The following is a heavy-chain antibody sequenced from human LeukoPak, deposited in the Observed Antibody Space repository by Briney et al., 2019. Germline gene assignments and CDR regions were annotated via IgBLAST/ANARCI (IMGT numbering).Heavy chain of an antibody. J-gene: IGHJ5*02. Sequence: SETLSLTCTVTGDSIFTTRYHWGWIRQPPGKGLEWIGSITYSGDTYENPSLESRVIISVDTSKNQFSLKLNSVTAADTAVYYCARHYGPWGQGTLVTVSS. CDR3: ARHYGP. CDR2: ITYSGDT. D-gene: IGHD3-10*01. CDR1: GDSIFTTRYH. V-gene: IGHV4-39*01.